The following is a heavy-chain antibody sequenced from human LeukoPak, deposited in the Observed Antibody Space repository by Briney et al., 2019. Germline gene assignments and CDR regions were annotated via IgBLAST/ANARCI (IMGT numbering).Heavy chain of an antibody. D-gene: IGHD6-13*01. CDR3: ARDRMMIAAAGTSWFDP. CDR2: IYYSGST. CDR1: GGSISGSSYY. J-gene: IGHJ5*02. V-gene: IGHV4-39*02. Sequence: PSETLSLTCTVSGGSISGSSYYWGWIRQPPGKGLEWIGSIYYSGSTYYNPSLKSRVTISVDTSKNQFSLKLNSVTATDTAVYYCARDRMMIAAAGTSWFDPWGQGTLVTVSS.